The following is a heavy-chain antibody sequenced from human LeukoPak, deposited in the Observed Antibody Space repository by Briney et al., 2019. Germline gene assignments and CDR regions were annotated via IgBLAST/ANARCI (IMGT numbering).Heavy chain of an antibody. Sequence: GASVKVSCKVSGYTLTELSMHWVRQAPGKGLEWMGGFDPEDGETIYAQKFQGRVTMTEDTSTDTAYMELSSLRSEDTAVYYCASWYCSSTSSHPGLTVPWFDPWGQGTLVTVSS. V-gene: IGHV1-24*01. CDR1: GYTLTELS. J-gene: IGHJ5*02. D-gene: IGHD2-2*01. CDR3: ASWYCSSTSSHPGLTVPWFDP. CDR2: FDPEDGET.